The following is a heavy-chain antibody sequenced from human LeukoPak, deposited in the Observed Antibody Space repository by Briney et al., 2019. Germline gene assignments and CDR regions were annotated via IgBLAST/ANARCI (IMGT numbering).Heavy chain of an antibody. J-gene: IGHJ4*02. V-gene: IGHV4-39*01. Sequence: SETLSLACIVSGDSLTSNNYFWGWIRQSPGKGLEWLGSMYYSGVTYYSPSFKSRVTMSLDTSNNQFSLRLNSVTAADTAVYYCARRSFCAGDCLCLDYWGQGILVTVSS. CDR3: ARRSFCAGDCLCLDY. CDR2: MYYSGVT. D-gene: IGHD2-21*02. CDR1: GDSLTSNNYF.